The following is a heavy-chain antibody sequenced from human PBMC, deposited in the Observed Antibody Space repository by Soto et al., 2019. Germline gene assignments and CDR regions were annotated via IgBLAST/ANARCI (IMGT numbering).Heavy chain of an antibody. CDR3: ARDGGNICSGGSCYFQAPDY. J-gene: IGHJ4*02. CDR1: GFNFSDYA. Sequence: QVQLAESGGGVVQPGRSLRLSCATSGFNFSDYAMHWVRQAPGKGPEYVAVFSYDGIYKFYADSVKGRFTISRDNSKNTLAVQMSSLRAEDTAVYYCARDGGNICSGGSCYFQAPDYWGQGTLVTVSP. V-gene: IGHV3-30-3*01. CDR2: FSYDGIYK. D-gene: IGHD2-15*01.